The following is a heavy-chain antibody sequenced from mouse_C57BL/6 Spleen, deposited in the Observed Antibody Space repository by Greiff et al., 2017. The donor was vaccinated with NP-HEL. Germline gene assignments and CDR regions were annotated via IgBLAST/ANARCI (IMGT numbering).Heavy chain of an antibody. Sequence: EVKLVESGGGLVQSGRSLRLSCATSGFTFSDFYMEWVRQAPGKGLEWIAASRNKANDYTTEYSASVKGRFIVSRDTSQSILYLQMNALRAEDTAIYYCARVSSYDWYCDVWGTGTTVTVSS. CDR3: ARVSSYDWYCDV. J-gene: IGHJ1*03. CDR2: SRNKANDYTT. CDR1: GFTFSDFY. D-gene: IGHD1-1*01. V-gene: IGHV7-1*01.